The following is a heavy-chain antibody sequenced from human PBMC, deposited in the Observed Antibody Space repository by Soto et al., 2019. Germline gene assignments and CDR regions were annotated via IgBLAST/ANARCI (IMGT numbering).Heavy chain of an antibody. CDR1: GFTVSSNY. Sequence: PGGSLRLSCAASGFTVSSNYMSWVRQAPGKGLEWVSVIYSGGSTYYADSVKGRFTISRDNSKNTLYLQMNSLRAEDTAVYYCARQENYYYYYGMDVWGQGTTVTVSS. CDR2: IYSGGST. J-gene: IGHJ6*02. CDR3: ARQENYYYYYGMDV. V-gene: IGHV3-53*01.